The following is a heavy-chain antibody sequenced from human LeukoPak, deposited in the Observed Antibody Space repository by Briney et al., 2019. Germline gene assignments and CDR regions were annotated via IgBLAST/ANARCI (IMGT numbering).Heavy chain of an antibody. J-gene: IGHJ5*02. CDR2: FDPEDGET. V-gene: IGHV1-24*01. CDR3: ATGSTMVRGATELNWFDP. Sequence: ASVKVSCKVSGYTLTELSMHWVRQAPGKGLEWMGGFDPEDGETIYAQKFQGRVTMTEDTSTDTAYMELSSLRSEDTAVYYCATGSTMVRGATELNWFDPWGQGTLVTVSS. CDR1: GYTLTELS. D-gene: IGHD3-10*01.